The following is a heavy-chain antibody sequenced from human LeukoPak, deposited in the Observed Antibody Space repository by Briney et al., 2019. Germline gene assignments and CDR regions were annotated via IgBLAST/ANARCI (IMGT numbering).Heavy chain of an antibody. D-gene: IGHD3-3*01. V-gene: IGHV3-30-3*01. CDR1: GFTFSSYA. CDR3: ARDQGYDFWSGYYNYYYYYGMDV. Sequence: PGRSLRLSCAASGFTFSSYAMHWVRQAPGKGLEWVAVISYDGSNKYYADSVKGRFTISRDNSKNTLYLQMNSLRAEDTAVYYCARDQGYDFWSGYYNYYYYYGMDVWGQGTTVTVSS. CDR2: ISYDGSNK. J-gene: IGHJ6*02.